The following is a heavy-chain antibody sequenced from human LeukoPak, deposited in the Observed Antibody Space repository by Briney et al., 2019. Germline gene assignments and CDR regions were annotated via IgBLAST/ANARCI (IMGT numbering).Heavy chain of an antibody. D-gene: IGHD3-22*01. CDR2: IYYSGST. V-gene: IGHV4-39*07. J-gene: IGHJ6*02. CDR3: ARGAASSGYYSTYYYGMDV. CDR1: GGSISSSDYY. Sequence: SETLSLTCTVSGGSISSSDYYWGWIRQPPGKGLEWIGSIYYSGSTYYNPSLKSRVTISVDTSQNQFSLKLSSVTAADTAVYYCARGAASSGYYSTYYYGMDVWGQGTTVTVSS.